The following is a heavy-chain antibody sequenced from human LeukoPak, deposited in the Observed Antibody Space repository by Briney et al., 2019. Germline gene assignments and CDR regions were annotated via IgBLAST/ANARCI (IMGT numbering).Heavy chain of an antibody. J-gene: IGHJ4*02. CDR1: GFTFNRFW. V-gene: IGHV3-15*07. Sequence: GGSLRLSCVVSGFTFNRFWMNWVRQAPGKGLEWVGRIKSKTDGGTADYAAPVKGRFTISRDDSKNTLYLQMNSLKTEDTAVYYCTTADSSGRFLIDYWGQGTLVTVSS. CDR2: IKSKTDGGTA. CDR3: TTADSSGRFLIDY. D-gene: IGHD3-22*01.